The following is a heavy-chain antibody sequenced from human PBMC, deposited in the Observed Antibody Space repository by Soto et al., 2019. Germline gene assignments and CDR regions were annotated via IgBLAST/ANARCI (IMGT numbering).Heavy chain of an antibody. CDR1: GGSISSGDYY. CDR2: IYYSGST. Sequence: QVQLQESGPGLVKPSQTLSLTCTVSGGSISSGDYYWSWIRQHPGKGLEWIGYIYYSGSTYYNPSLKSRVTISVDTSKNQFSLKLSSVAAAETAVYYCARWWSGSRQGFDAWGQGTLVTVSS. D-gene: IGHD3-3*01. CDR3: ARWWSGSRQGFDA. J-gene: IGHJ5*02. V-gene: IGHV4-31*03.